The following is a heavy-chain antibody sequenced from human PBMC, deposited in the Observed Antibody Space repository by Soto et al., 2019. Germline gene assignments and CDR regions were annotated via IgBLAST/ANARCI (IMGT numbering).Heavy chain of an antibody. CDR2: IYSDGST. CDR1: GFTLSSKY. D-gene: IGHD3-9*01. J-gene: IGHJ6*02. V-gene: IGHV3-66*01. Sequence: PGGSLRLSCAASGFTLSSKYMSWVRQAPGKGLEWVSVIYSDGSTYYADSVKGRFTISRDNSKNTLYLQMNSLRAEDMAVYYCGRDPEYYDILTGYYASPHYYYSGMDVWGQGTTVTVSS. CDR3: GRDPEYYDILTGYYASPHYYYSGMDV.